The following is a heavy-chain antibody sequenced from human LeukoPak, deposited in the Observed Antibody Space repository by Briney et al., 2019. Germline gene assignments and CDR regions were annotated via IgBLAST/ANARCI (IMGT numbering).Heavy chain of an antibody. CDR2: ISAYNGNT. J-gene: IGHJ6*02. V-gene: IGHV1-18*01. D-gene: IGHD1-1*01. Sequence: ASVKVSCKASGYTFTSYGISWVRQAPGQGLEWMGWISAYNGNTNYAQKLQGRVTMTTDTSTSTAYMELSSLRSEDTAVYYCARDLPLQTGTYGMDVWGQGTTVTVSS. CDR1: GYTFTSYG. CDR3: ARDLPLQTGTYGMDV.